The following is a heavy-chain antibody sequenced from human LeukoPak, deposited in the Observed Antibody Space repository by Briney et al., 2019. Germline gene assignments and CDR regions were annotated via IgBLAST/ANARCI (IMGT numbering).Heavy chain of an antibody. V-gene: IGHV3-11*01. J-gene: IGHJ4*02. CDR3: ASVSGSYYNGAVY. Sequence: GGSLRLSRASSVFTFLDYYLSWIRQPRGKGLAWVSYISSSGSTIYCPHSLKGRFTISIDNSKNTLYLQMNSLRAAETAVYYCASVSGSYYNGAVYWGQGTLVTVFS. CDR2: ISSSGSTI. CDR1: VFTFLDYY. D-gene: IGHD3-10*01.